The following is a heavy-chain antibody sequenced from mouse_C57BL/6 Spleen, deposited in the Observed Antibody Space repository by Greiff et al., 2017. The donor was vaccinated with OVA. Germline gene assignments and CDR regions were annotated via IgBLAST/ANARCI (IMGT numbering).Heavy chain of an antibody. CDR1: GFTFSDYY. J-gene: IGHJ2*01. CDR2: INYDGSST. D-gene: IGHD2-4*01. V-gene: IGHV5-16*01. Sequence: VQLKESEGGLVQPGSSMKLSCTASGFTFSDYYMAWVRQVPEKGLEWVANINYDGSSTYYLDSLKSRFIISRDNAKNILYLQMSSLKSEDTATYYCAREGWGLGFDYWGQGTTLTVSS. CDR3: AREGWGLGFDY.